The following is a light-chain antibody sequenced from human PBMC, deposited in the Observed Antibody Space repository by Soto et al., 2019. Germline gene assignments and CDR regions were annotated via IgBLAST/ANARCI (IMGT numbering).Light chain of an antibody. CDR3: HQYDSSPLT. J-gene: IGKJ4*01. Sequence: EIVLTQSPGTLSLSPGERATLSCRASQSVSSSYLAWYQQKPGQAPRLLIYGASSRAAGIPDRFSGSGSGTDFTLTISRLEPDDVAVYYCHQYDSSPLTFGGGTKVEIK. V-gene: IGKV3-20*01. CDR1: QSVSSSY. CDR2: GAS.